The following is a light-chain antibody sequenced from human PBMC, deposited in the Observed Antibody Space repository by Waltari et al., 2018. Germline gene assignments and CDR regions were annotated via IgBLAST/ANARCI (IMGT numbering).Light chain of an antibody. CDR1: SNNIGFYDL. Sequence: QSALTQPASVSGSPGQSITISCTGYSNNIGFYDLVSWYQQHPGKAPKLIIFDVIKRPSGVSDRFSGSKSGNTASLTISGLQTEDDADYYCCSYSGSGSFPYVFGPGTRVAVL. J-gene: IGLJ1*01. CDR2: DVI. CDR3: CSYSGSGSFPYV. V-gene: IGLV2-23*02.